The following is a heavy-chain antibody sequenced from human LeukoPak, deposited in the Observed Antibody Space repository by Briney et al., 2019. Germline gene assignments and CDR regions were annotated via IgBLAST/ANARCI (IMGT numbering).Heavy chain of an antibody. Sequence: SVKVSCKASGGTFSSYAISWVRQAPGQGLEWMGGIIPIFGTANYAQKFQGRVTITADKSTSTAYMELSSLRSEDTAVYYCATRPYCGGDCSEYFQHWGQGTLVTVSS. D-gene: IGHD2-21*02. V-gene: IGHV1-69*06. CDR1: GGTFSSYA. CDR3: ATRPYCGGDCSEYFQH. J-gene: IGHJ1*01. CDR2: IIPIFGTA.